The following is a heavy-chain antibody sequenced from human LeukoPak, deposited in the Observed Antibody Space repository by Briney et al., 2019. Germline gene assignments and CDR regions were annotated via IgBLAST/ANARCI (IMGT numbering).Heavy chain of an antibody. CDR3: ARDITMIVVVTSYFDY. J-gene: IGHJ4*02. D-gene: IGHD3-22*01. V-gene: IGHV1-69*04. Sequence: ASVKVSCKASGGTFSSYTISWVRQAPGQGLEWMGRIVPILGIANYAQKFQGRVTITADKSTSTAYMELSSLRSEDTAVYYCARDITMIVVVTSYFDYWGQGTLVTVSS. CDR2: IVPILGIA. CDR1: GGTFSSYT.